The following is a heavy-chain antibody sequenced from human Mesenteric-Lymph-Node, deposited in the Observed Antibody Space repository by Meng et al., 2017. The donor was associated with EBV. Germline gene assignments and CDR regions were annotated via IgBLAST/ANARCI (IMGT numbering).Heavy chain of an antibody. Sequence: PCGRRCLITSEPRSLPWPFYGGSFSGYDWTEIRPPPGRGLDWIGEINHSGSTNHNPSLKSRVTISADTSKDQFTLKLSSVTAADTAVYYCARGYAGYYGKLFDYWGQGTLVTVSS. CDR3: ARGYAGYYGKLFDY. CDR1: GGSFSGYD. V-gene: IGHV4-34*01. J-gene: IGHJ4*02. D-gene: IGHD3-3*01. CDR2: INHSGST.